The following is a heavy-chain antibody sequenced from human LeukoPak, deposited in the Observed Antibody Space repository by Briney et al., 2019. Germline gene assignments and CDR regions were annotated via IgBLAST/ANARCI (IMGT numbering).Heavy chain of an antibody. CDR3: AKGVAVTIVHYYYYMDV. CDR2: IRYDGSNK. D-gene: IGHD4-17*01. CDR1: GFTFSSYG. V-gene: IGHV3-30*02. Sequence: GGSLRLSCAASGFTFSSYGMHWVRQAPGKGLEWVAFIRYDGSNKYYADSVKGRFTISRDNSKNTLYLQMNSLRAEDTAVYYCAKGVAVTIVHYYYYMDVWGKGTTVTVSS. J-gene: IGHJ6*03.